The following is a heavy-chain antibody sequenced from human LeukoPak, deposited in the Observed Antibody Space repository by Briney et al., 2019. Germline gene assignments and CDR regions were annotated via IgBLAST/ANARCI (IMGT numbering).Heavy chain of an antibody. CDR2: IYYSGST. Sequence: PSETLSLTCTVSGGSISSGGYYWSWIRQPPGKGLEWIGYIYYSGSTNYNPSLKSRVTISVDTSKNQFSLKLSSVTAADTAVYYCARGDYDYVWGSYRFDYWGQGTLVTVSS. CDR1: GGSISSGGYY. J-gene: IGHJ4*02. D-gene: IGHD3-16*02. CDR3: ARGDYDYVWGSYRFDY. V-gene: IGHV4-61*08.